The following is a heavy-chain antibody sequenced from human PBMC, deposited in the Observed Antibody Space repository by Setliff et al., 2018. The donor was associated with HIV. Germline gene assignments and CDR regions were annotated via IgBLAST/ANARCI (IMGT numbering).Heavy chain of an antibody. CDR1: GYTFTNYY. V-gene: IGHV1-46*01. CDR2: INPSSGGT. D-gene: IGHD3-3*01. J-gene: IGHJ4*02. Sequence: ASVKVSCKASGYTFTNYYMHWVRQAPGQGLEWMGVINPSSGGTHYAQKFQGRVTMARDTSTTTVYMDLSSLSSEDTAVYFCVRDRGDATIFSWGHYFDYWGPGTLVTVSS. CDR3: VRDRGDATIFSWGHYFDY.